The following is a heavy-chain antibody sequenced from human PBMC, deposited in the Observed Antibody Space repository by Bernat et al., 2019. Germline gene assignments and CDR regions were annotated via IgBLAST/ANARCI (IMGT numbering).Heavy chain of an antibody. J-gene: IGHJ4*02. CDR3: ARGGGTYMVYGYFDY. CDR2: IWYDGSNK. CDR1: GFTFSSYG. Sequence: QVQLVESGGGVVQPGRSLRLSCAASGFTFSSYGMHWVRQAPGKGLEWVAVIWYDGSNKYYADSVKGRFTISRDNSKNTLYLQMNSLRAEDTAVYYWARGGGTYMVYGYFDYWGQGTLVTVSS. V-gene: IGHV3-33*01. D-gene: IGHD2-8*01.